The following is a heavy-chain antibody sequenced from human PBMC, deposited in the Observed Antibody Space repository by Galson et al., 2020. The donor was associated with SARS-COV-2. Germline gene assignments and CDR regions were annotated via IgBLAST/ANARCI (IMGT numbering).Heavy chain of an antibody. CDR1: GFTFSSYA. V-gene: IGHV3-23*01. CDR2: ISGSGGST. D-gene: IGHD5-12*01. J-gene: IGHJ2*01. Sequence: GESLKISCAASGFTFSSYAMSWVRQAPGKGLEWVSAISGSGGSTYYADSVKGRFTISRDNSKNTLYLQMNSLRAEDTAVYYCAKGTPHEYSGYGHLGYWYFDLWGRDTLVTVSS. CDR3: AKGTPHEYSGYGHLGYWYFDL.